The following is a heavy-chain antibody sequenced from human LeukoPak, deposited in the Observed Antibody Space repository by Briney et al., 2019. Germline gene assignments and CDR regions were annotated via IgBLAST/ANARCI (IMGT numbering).Heavy chain of an antibody. CDR2: ISYDGSNK. V-gene: IGHV3-30*03. D-gene: IGHD6-13*01. CDR3: ARAAAGFDY. CDR1: GFTFSSYG. J-gene: IGHJ4*02. Sequence: GGSLRLSCAPSGFTFSSYGMHGVRQAPGKGLEWVAVISYDGSNKYYADSVKGRFTISRDNSKNTLYLQMNSLRAEDTAVYYCARAAAGFDYWGQGTLVTVSS.